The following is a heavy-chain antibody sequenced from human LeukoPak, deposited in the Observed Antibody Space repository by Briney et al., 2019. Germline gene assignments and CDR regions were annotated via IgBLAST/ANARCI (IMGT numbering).Heavy chain of an antibody. D-gene: IGHD3-22*01. CDR2: ISSNGGST. CDR1: GFTFSSYA. Sequence: GGSLRLSCAASGFTFSSYAMHWVRQAPGKGLEYVSAISSNGGSTYYANSVKGRFTISRDNSKNTLYLQMGSLRAEDMAVYYCARGYDSSGYYYVPAYWGQGTLVTVSS. V-gene: IGHV3-64*01. J-gene: IGHJ4*02. CDR3: ARGYDSSGYYYVPAY.